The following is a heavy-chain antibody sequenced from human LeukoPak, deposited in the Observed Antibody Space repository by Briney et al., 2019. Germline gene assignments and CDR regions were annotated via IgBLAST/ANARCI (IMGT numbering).Heavy chain of an antibody. CDR1: GFTFDDYA. Sequence: GGSLRLSCAASGFTFDDYAMHWVRQAPGKGLEWVSGISWNSGSIGYADSVKGRFTISRDNAKNSLYLQMNSLRAEDTALYYCAKGIAAAGIWNGMDVWGKGTMVTISS. D-gene: IGHD6-13*01. CDR3: AKGIAAAGIWNGMDV. J-gene: IGHJ6*03. CDR2: ISWNSGSI. V-gene: IGHV3-9*01.